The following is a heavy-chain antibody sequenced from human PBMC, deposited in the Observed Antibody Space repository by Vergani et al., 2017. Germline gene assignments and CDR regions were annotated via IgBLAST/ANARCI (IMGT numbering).Heavy chain of an antibody. Sequence: EVQLLESGGDLVQLGGSLRLSCAASGFTFNHYAMNWVRQAPGKGLEWVSGISGSGGSTYYAGSVKGRFTISRDSSKNTLYLQMNSLSAGDTAVYYCAKTNPRNSGYDDLYYYHAMDFWGQGTTVTVSS. D-gene: IGHD5-12*01. CDR2: ISGSGGST. CDR1: GFTFNHYA. V-gene: IGHV3-23*01. J-gene: IGHJ6*02. CDR3: AKTNPRNSGYDDLYYYHAMDF.